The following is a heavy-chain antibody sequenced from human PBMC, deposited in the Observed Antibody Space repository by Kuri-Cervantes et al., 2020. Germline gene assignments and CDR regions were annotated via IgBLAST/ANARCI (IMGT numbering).Heavy chain of an antibody. CDR3: AKDGGLGMRAFDI. CDR1: GFTFSSYS. V-gene: IGHV3-21*01. Sequence: GESLKISCAASGFTFSSYSMNWVRQAPGKGLEWVSSISSSSSYIYYADSVKGRFTISRDNSKNTLYLQMNSLRAEDTAVYYCAKDGGLGMRAFDIWGQGTMVTDSS. CDR2: ISSSSSYI. D-gene: IGHD1-26*01. J-gene: IGHJ3*02.